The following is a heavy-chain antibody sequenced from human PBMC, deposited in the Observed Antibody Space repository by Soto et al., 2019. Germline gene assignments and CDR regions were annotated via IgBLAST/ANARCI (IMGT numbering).Heavy chain of an antibody. CDR2: INPHGGST. J-gene: IGHJ5*02. V-gene: IGHV1-46*01. CDR1: RDTFTSYY. D-gene: IGHD1-26*01. CDR3: ARSSGGNFGIIIEGTNWFAP. Sequence: ASVKVSCKAPRDTFTSYYINWVRQAPGQGLEWMGVINPHGGSTAYAQKFKGRVTLTRGTSASTVYMEVSSLTSEDTAMYYCARSSGGNFGIIIEGTNWFAPWGQGTLVTVSS.